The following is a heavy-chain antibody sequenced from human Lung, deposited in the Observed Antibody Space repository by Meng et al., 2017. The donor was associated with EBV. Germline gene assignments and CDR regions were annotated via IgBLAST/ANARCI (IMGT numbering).Heavy chain of an antibody. D-gene: IGHD3-16*02. CDR2: ISHSGDT. V-gene: IGHV4-4*02. CDR1: CGSISRTNW. CDR3: ARVYVWGTNREPFDY. J-gene: IGHJ4*02. Sequence: QLRGPCPALVRPSGTLFLPGTVSCGSISRTNWWSWVRQPPGKGLEWIAEISHSGDTTYNPFLKSRVTISLDKSNNQLSLKLSSVTAADTAVYYCARVYVWGTNREPFDYWGQGTLVTVSS.